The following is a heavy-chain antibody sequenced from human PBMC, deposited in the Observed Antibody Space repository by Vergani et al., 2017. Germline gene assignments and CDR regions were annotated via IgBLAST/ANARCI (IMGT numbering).Heavy chain of an antibody. CDR3: ARDQEAVAGIDYYYYGMDV. CDR2: IYTSGST. V-gene: IGHV4-61*02. CDR1: GGSISSGSYY. D-gene: IGHD6-19*01. J-gene: IGHJ6*02. Sequence: QLQLQESGSGLVKPSQTLSLTCTVSGGSISSGSYYWSWIRQPAGKGLEWIGRIYTSGSTNYNPSLKSRVTISVDTSKNQFSLKLSSVTAADTAVYYCARDQEAVAGIDYYYYGMDVWGQGTTVTVSS.